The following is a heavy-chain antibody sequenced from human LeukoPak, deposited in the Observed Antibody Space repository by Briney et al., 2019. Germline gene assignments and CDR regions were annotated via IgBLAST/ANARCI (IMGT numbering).Heavy chain of an antibody. J-gene: IGHJ5*01. Sequence: SETLSLTCTVSGGSISSYYWTWIRQPPGKALEWIGYIYYSGSTNYNPSLKSRATISVDRSKTQFFLKLRSVAAADTAIYYCARLSNYDILTGNSWFDSWGQGTLVTVSS. V-gene: IGHV4-59*08. CDR1: GGSISSYY. CDR2: IYYSGST. CDR3: ARLSNYDILTGNSWFDS. D-gene: IGHD3-9*01.